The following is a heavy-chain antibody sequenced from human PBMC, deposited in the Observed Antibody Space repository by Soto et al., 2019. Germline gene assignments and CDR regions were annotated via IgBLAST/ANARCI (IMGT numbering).Heavy chain of an antibody. CDR3: AKHDFGDYRAYDI. Sequence: GGSLRLSCAASGFTFDNYAMTWVRHTPGKGLEWVSSIDGRGLDTYYADSVKGRFTISRDNSKSTLYLQMNSLRAEDTAVYYCAKHDFGDYRAYDIWGQGTMVTVSS. V-gene: IGHV3-23*01. CDR2: IDGRGLDT. CDR1: GFTFDNYA. J-gene: IGHJ3*02. D-gene: IGHD4-17*01.